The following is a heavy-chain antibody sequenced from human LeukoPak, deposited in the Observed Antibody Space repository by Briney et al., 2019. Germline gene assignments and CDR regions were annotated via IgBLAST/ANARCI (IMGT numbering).Heavy chain of an antibody. V-gene: IGHV3-33*08. CDR2: IWYGGSTK. D-gene: IGHD6-19*01. Sequence: GGSLRLSCAASGFIFSTYWMSWVRQAPGKGLEWVAVIWYGGSTKYYADSVKGRFTISRDTSKNTLYLQMNSLRAEDTAVYYCAGGHSGWYDHDFWGQGTLVTVSS. J-gene: IGHJ4*02. CDR1: GFIFSTYW. CDR3: AGGHSGWYDHDF.